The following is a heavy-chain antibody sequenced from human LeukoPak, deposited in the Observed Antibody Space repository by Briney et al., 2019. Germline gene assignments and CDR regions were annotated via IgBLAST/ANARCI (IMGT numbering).Heavy chain of an antibody. CDR2: INPNSGGT. CDR3: ARASPSTMHY. CDR1: GYTFTGYY. J-gene: IGHJ4*02. Sequence: ASVKVSYKASGYTFTGYYMHWVRQAPGQGLEWMGWINPNSGGTNYAQKFQGRVTMTSDTSISTAYMELSRLRSDDTAVYYCARASPSTMHYWGQGTLVTVSS. D-gene: IGHD5-24*01. V-gene: IGHV1-2*02.